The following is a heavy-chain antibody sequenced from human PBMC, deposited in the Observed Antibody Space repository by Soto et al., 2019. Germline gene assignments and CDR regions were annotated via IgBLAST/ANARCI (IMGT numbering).Heavy chain of an antibody. CDR1: GFTFSSYG. Sequence: QVQLVESGGGVVQPGRSLRLSCAASGFTFSSYGMHWVRQAPGKGLEWVAIISYDGSNTYYADSVKGRFTISRDNSKNTLYLQMNSLRAEDTCVYYCAKEGGLSGSYYISRSCYFDYWGQGTLVSVSS. CDR3: AKEGGLSGSYYISRSCYFDY. J-gene: IGHJ4*02. D-gene: IGHD1-26*01. CDR2: ISYDGSNT. V-gene: IGHV3-30*18.